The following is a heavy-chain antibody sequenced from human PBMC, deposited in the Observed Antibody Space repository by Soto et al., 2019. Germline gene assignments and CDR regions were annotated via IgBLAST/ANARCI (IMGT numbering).Heavy chain of an antibody. CDR3: ARDLWGYCGADCYPLDV. V-gene: IGHV4-59*02. J-gene: IGHJ6*02. CDR2: IYYSENT. CDR1: GGSVTSYY. Sequence: PSETLSLTCTVSGGSVTSYYWSWIRQPPGKGLEWIGYIYYSENTYSNPSLKSRVAISGDTSKNQFSLKLSSVTAADTAVYYCARDLWGYCGADCYPLDVWGQGTTVTVSS. D-gene: IGHD2-21*01.